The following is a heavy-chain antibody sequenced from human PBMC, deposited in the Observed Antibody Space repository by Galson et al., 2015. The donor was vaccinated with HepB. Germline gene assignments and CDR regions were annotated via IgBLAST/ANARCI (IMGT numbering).Heavy chain of an antibody. J-gene: IGHJ3*02. V-gene: IGHV3-15*01. CDR3: TTLWGASHRPPFAFDI. CDR2: IKSKTDGGTT. D-gene: IGHD2-21*01. CDR1: GFTFSNAW. Sequence: SLRLSCAAPGFTFSNAWMSWVRQAPGKGLEWVGRIKSKTDGGTTDYAAPVKGRFTISRDDSKNTLYLQMNSLKTEDTAVYYCTTLWGASHRPPFAFDIWGQGTMVTVSS.